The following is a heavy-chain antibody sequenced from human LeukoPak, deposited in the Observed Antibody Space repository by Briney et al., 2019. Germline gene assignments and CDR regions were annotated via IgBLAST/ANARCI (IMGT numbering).Heavy chain of an antibody. D-gene: IGHD2-8*01. CDR1: GGSISSYY. V-gene: IGHV4-59*01. CDR2: IYYSGST. Sequence: PSETLSLTCTVSGGSISSYYWSWIRQPPGKGLEWIGYIYYSGSTNYNPSLKSRVTISVDTSKNQFSLKLSSVTAADTAMYYCARVLIRYYYYGMDVWGQGTTVTVSS. CDR3: ARVLIRYYYYGMDV. J-gene: IGHJ6*02.